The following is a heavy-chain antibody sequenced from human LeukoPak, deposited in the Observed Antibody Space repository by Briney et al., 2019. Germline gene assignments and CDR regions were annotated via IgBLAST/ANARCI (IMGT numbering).Heavy chain of an antibody. Sequence: GASVKVSCKASGYTFTSYDINWVRQATGQGLEWMGWMNPNSGNTGYAQKFQGRVTITRNTSISTVCMELSSLRSEDTAVYYCARADVDPGAYYYDSSGSFDYWGQGTLVTVSS. J-gene: IGHJ4*02. D-gene: IGHD3-22*01. CDR3: ARADVDPGAYYYDSSGSFDY. V-gene: IGHV1-8*03. CDR2: MNPNSGNT. CDR1: GYTFTSYD.